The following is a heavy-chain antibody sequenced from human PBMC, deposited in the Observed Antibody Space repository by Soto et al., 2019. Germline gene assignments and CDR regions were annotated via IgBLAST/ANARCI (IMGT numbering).Heavy chain of an antibody. CDR1: GYSFTDYH. J-gene: IGHJ6*02. Sequence: ASVKVSCKVSGYSFTDYHIHWVRQAPGQGLEWLGRINPKSGGTSTAQKFQGWVTMTTDTSISTASMELTRLTADDTAIYYCARGDSTDCSSGVCSFFYNHDMDVWGQGTTVTVSS. D-gene: IGHD2-8*01. CDR3: ARGDSTDCSSGVCSFFYNHDMDV. CDR2: INPKSGGT. V-gene: IGHV1-2*04.